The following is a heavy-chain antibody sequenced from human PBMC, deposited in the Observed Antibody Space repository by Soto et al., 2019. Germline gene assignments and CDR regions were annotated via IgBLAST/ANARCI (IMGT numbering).Heavy chain of an antibody. Sequence: PSETLSLTCTVSGCSISSYYWSWIRQPPGKGLEWIGYIYYSGSTNYNPSLKSRVTISVDTSKNQFSLKLSSVTAADTAVYYCARVRDGWLIDYWGQGTLVTVSS. V-gene: IGHV4-59*01. J-gene: IGHJ4*02. CDR1: GCSISSYY. CDR2: IYYSGST. CDR3: ARVRDGWLIDY. D-gene: IGHD3-22*01.